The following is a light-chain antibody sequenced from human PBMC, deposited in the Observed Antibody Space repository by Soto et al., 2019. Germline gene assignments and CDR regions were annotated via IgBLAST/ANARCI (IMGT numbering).Light chain of an antibody. J-gene: IGKJ1*01. CDR1: HGVSSN. CDR2: DAS. CDR3: QQYNNWPGT. Sequence: EIVVTQSPVTLSVSPGERATLSCRASHGVSSNLAWYQQKPGQAPRLLIYDASSRATGLPARFSGSGSGTEFTLTISSLHSVDFAVYYCQQYNNWPGTFGQGTKVDIK. V-gene: IGKV3-15*01.